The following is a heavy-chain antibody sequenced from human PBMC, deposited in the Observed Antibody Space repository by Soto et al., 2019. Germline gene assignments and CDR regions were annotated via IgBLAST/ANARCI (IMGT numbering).Heavy chain of an antibody. CDR1: GGSISSYY. D-gene: IGHD2-2*01. CDR3: ASHITDIVVVPAAMGGGAFYYYYYYMDV. V-gene: IGHV4-59*08. CDR2: IYYSGST. J-gene: IGHJ6*03. Sequence: SSETLSLTCTVSGGSISSYYWSWIRQPPGKGLEWIGYIYYSGSTNYNPSLKSRVTISVDTSKNQFSLKLSSVTAADTAVYYCASHITDIVVVPAAMGGGAFYYYYYYMDVWGKGTTVTVSS.